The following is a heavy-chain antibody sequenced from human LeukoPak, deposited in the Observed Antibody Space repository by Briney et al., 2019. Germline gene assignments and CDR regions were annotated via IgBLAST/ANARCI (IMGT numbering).Heavy chain of an antibody. CDR2: IYYSGCT. CDR1: GGSISSYY. CDR3: ATTYYYGSWFDP. D-gene: IGHD3-10*01. J-gene: IGHJ5*02. V-gene: IGHV4-59*05. Sequence: SETLSLTCTVSGGSISSYYWSWIRQPPGKGLEWIGSIYYSGCTYYNPSLKSRVTISVDTSKNQFSLKLSSVTAADTAVYYCATTYYYGSWFDPWGQGTLVTVSS.